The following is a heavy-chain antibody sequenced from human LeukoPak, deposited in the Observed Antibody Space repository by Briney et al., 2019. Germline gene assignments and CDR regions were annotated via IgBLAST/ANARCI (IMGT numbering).Heavy chain of an antibody. J-gene: IGHJ1*01. CDR2: IRYDGSNK. CDR1: GFTFSSYG. CDR3: ARGNSYYDSSGYFPWESFQH. V-gene: IGHV3-30*02. Sequence: PGGSLRLSCAASGFTFSSYGMHWVRQAPGKGLEWVAFIRYDGSNKYYADSVKGRFTISRDNSKNTLNLQMNSLRAEDTAVYYCARGNSYYDSSGYFPWESFQHWGQGTLVTVSS. D-gene: IGHD3-22*01.